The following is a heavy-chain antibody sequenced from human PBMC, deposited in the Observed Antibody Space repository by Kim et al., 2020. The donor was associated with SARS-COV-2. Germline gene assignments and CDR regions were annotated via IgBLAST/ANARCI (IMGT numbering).Heavy chain of an antibody. D-gene: IGHD2-2*01. V-gene: IGHV1-46*01. CDR3: ARDVTVVVPAAIGGYGMDV. Sequence: ASVKVSCKASGYTFTSYYMHWVRQAPGQGLEWMGIINPSGGSTSYAQKFQGRVTMTRDTSTSTVYMELSSLRSEDTAVYYCARDVTVVVPAAIGGYGMDVWGQGTTVTVSS. CDR1: GYTFTSYY. J-gene: IGHJ6*02. CDR2: INPSGGST.